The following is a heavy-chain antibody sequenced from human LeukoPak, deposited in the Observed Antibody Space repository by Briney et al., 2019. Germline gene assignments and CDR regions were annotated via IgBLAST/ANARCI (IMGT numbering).Heavy chain of an antibody. Sequence: ASVKVSCKASGYTFTGYYMHWVRQAPGQGLEWMGRINPNSGGTSYAQKFQGRVTMTRDTSISTAYMELSRLRSDDTAVYYCARDRDILTGSGYYFDYWGQGTLVTVSS. CDR3: ARDRDILTGSGYYFDY. D-gene: IGHD3-9*01. CDR2: INPNSGGT. J-gene: IGHJ4*02. CDR1: GYTFTGYY. V-gene: IGHV1-2*06.